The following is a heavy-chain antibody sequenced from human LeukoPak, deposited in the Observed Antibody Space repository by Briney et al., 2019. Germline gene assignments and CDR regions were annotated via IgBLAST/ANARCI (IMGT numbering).Heavy chain of an antibody. V-gene: IGHV3-48*03. D-gene: IGHD6-19*01. CDR2: ISSSGSTI. CDR1: GFTFSSYE. J-gene: IGHJ4*02. CDR3: ARWSESIAVAGIRVAFDY. Sequence: GGSLRLSCAASGFTFSSYEMNWVRQAPVKGLEWVSYISSSGSTIYYADSVKGRFTISRDNAKNSLYLQMNSLRAEDTAVYYCARWSESIAVAGIRVAFDYWGQGTLVTVSS.